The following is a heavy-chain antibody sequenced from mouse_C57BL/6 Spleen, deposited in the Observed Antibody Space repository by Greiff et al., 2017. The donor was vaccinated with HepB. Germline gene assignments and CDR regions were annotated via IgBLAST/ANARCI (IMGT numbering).Heavy chain of an antibody. V-gene: IGHV1-55*01. Sequence: QVQLQQSGAELVKPGASVKMSCKASGYTFTSYWITWVKQRPGQGLEWIGDIYPGSGSTNYNEKFKSKATLTVDTSSSTAHMQLSSLTSEDSAVYYCASRDYDAFDYWGQGTTLTVSS. D-gene: IGHD2-4*01. CDR3: ASRDYDAFDY. J-gene: IGHJ2*01. CDR1: GYTFTSYW. CDR2: IYPGSGST.